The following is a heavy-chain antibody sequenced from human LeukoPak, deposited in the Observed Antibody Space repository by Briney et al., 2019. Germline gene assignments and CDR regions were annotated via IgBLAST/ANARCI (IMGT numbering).Heavy chain of an antibody. CDR2: IYPGDSDT. CDR3: ARPAGSSSSGLDY. J-gene: IGHJ4*02. Sequence: HGESLKISCQASGYSFTSYWIGWVRQMPGKGLEWMGLIYPGDSDTRYSPSFQGQVTISADKSISTAYLQWSSLKASDTAMYYCARPAGSSSSGLDYWGQGTLVTVSS. D-gene: IGHD6-6*01. V-gene: IGHV5-51*01. CDR1: GYSFTSYW.